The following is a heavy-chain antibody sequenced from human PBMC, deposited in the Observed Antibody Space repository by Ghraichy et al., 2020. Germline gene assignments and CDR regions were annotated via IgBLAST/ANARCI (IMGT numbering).Heavy chain of an antibody. CDR3: AREHLPYSYSSTYYYYYGMDV. J-gene: IGHJ6*02. D-gene: IGHD5-18*01. CDR2: ISSSGSSI. V-gene: IGHV3-11*01. CDR1: GFTFSDYY. Sequence: GGSLRLSCVASGFTFSDYYMSCIRQAPGKGLEWVSYISSSGSSIYYPDSVKGRFTISRDNAKNSLYLQMNSLRGEDTAVYYCAREHLPYSYSSTYYYYYGMDVWGQGTTVTVSS.